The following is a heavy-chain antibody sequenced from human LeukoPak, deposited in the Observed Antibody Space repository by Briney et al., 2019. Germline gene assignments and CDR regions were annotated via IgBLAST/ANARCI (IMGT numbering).Heavy chain of an antibody. CDR1: GFTFSSYA. CDR2: ISGSGHST. D-gene: IGHD2-21*02. V-gene: IGHV3-23*01. J-gene: IGHJ6*02. CDR3: AKRGGDPSGSAYYYGMDV. Sequence: GGSLRLSCAASGFTFSSYAMNWVRRAPGKGLEWVSVISGSGHSTYSADSVKGRFAVSRDNSKNTVYLQMSSLRAEDTAVYYCAKRGGDPSGSAYYYGMDVWGQGTTVTVSS.